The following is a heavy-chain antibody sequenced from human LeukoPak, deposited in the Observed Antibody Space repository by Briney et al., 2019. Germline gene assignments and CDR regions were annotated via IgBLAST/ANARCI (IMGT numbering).Heavy chain of an antibody. D-gene: IGHD6-13*01. Sequence: GGSLRLSCAASGFTVSSNYMSWVRQAPGKGLEWVSVIYSGGSTYYADSVKGRFTISRDNSKNTLYLQMNSLRAEDTAVYYCARDRRTGEAAAGTDAFDIWGQGTMVTVSS. CDR1: GFTVSSNY. CDR3: ARDRRTGEAAAGTDAFDI. J-gene: IGHJ3*02. V-gene: IGHV3-66*01. CDR2: IYSGGST.